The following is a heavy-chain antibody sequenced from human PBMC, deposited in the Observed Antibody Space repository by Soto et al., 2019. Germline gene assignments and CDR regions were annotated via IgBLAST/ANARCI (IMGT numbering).Heavy chain of an antibody. J-gene: IGHJ5*02. D-gene: IGHD3-22*01. Sequence: QVQLQESGPGLVKPSQTLSLTCTVSGGSISSGGYYWSWILQHPGQGLEWIGYIYYSGSTYYNPSLKSRVTISVDTSKNQCSLKLSAVTAADTAVYYCARAGAYDSSGYYDGQWFDPWGQGTLVTGSS. CDR2: IYYSGST. CDR1: GGSISSGGYY. V-gene: IGHV4-31*03. CDR3: ARAGAYDSSGYYDGQWFDP.